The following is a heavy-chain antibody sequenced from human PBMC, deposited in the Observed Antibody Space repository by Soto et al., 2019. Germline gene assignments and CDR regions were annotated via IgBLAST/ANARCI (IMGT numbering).Heavy chain of an antibody. J-gene: IGHJ4*02. Sequence: EVQLLESGGGLVQPGGSLRLSCAASGFTFSSSAMLWVRQAPGKGLEWVSAISDSGGYTRYTDSVKGRFTISRDNSKNTLFLQMNSLRAEDTALYYCATGRYCSSAACLAAEWGQGPLITVSS. D-gene: IGHD2-2*01. V-gene: IGHV3-23*01. CDR3: ATGRYCSSAACLAAE. CDR2: ISDSGGYT. CDR1: GFTFSSSA.